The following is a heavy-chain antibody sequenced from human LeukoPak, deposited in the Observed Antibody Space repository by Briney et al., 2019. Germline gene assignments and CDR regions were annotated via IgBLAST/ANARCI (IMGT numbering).Heavy chain of an antibody. Sequence: ASVKVSCKASGYTFTGYYMHWVRQAPGQGLEWMGWINPNSGSTNYAQKFQGRVTMTRDTSISTAYMELSRLTSDDTAVYFCTIRPRHWGQGTLVTVSS. CDR2: INPNSGST. V-gene: IGHV1-2*02. J-gene: IGHJ1*01. CDR1: GYTFTGYY. CDR3: TIRPRH. D-gene: IGHD1-1*01.